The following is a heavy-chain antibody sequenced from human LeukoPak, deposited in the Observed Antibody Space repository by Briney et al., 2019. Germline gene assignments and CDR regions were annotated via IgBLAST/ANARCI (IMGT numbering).Heavy chain of an antibody. J-gene: IGHJ4*02. CDR2: ISGDGGST. CDR3: ANDWDSSGFDY. CDR1: GFTFDDYA. V-gene: IGHV3-43*02. D-gene: IGHD3-22*01. Sequence: PVGSLRLSCAASGFTFDDYAMHWVRQAPGKGLEWVSLISGDGGSTYYADSVKGRFTISRDNSKNSLYLQMNSLRTEDTALYYCANDWDSSGFDYWGQGTLVTVSS.